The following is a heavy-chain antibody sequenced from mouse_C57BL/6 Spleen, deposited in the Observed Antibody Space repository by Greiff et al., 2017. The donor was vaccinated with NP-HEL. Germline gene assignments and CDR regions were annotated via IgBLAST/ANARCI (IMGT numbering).Heavy chain of an antibody. CDR2: IHPNSGST. CDR1: GYTFTSYW. D-gene: IGHD1-1*01. V-gene: IGHV1-64*01. CDR3: ARITTVVEGYFDV. J-gene: IGHJ1*03. Sequence: VKLQQPGAELVKPGASVKLSCKASGYTFTSYWMHWVKQRPGQGLEWIGMIHPNSGSTNYNEKFKSKATLTVDKSSSTAYMQLSSLTSEDSAVYYCARITTVVEGYFDVWGTGTTVTVSS.